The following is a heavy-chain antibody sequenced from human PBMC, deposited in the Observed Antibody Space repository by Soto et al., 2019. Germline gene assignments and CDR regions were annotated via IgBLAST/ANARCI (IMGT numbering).Heavy chain of an antibody. D-gene: IGHD3-22*01. V-gene: IGHV1-46*01. J-gene: IGHJ4*02. CDR1: GYTFINYY. CDR3: ARDYYDSSTYGDDY. CDR2: INPNGGGT. Sequence: QVQLVQSGADMKKPGASVKVSCKASGYTFINYYIHWVRQAPGQGLEWMGIINPNGGGTTYAQKFQGRVTMTRDTSTSTVYMELSSLRSEDTAVYYCARDYYDSSTYGDDYWGQGTLVTVSS.